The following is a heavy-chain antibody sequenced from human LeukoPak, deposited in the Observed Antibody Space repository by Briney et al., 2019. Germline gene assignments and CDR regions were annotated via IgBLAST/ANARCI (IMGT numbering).Heavy chain of an antibody. V-gene: IGHV1-18*01. D-gene: IGHD5-18*01. CDR2: ISAYNGNT. Sequence: ASVKVSCKASGYTFTSYGISWVRQAPGQGLEWMGWISAYNGNTNYAQKLQGRVTMTRNTSISTAYVELSSLRSEDTAVYYCARDNGGTAMAYYSYYYMDVWGKGTTVTISS. CDR1: GYTFTSYG. J-gene: IGHJ6*03. CDR3: ARDNGGTAMAYYSYYYMDV.